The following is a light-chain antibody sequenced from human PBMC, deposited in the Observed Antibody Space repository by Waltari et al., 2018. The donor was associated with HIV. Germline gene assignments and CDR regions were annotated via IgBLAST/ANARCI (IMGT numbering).Light chain of an antibody. J-gene: IGKJ2*01. V-gene: IGKV3-20*01. CDR3: QQYGHSPPYT. CDR2: GAS. Sequence: EIVLTQSPVTLSLSPGERVTLSCRPSQSISSNYLAWHQQKPGQAPRLLIFGASTRATGVPDRFSGSGSGTDFTLTISGLEPEDFAVYYCQQYGHSPPYTFGQGTKLEIK. CDR1: QSISSNY.